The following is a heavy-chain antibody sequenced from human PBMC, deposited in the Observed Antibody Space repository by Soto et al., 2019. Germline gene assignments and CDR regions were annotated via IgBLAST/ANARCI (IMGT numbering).Heavy chain of an antibody. CDR1: GYTFTGYY. J-gene: IGHJ6*02. CDR2: INPNSGGT. CDR3: ARGGYYYDSSGYYDYYGMDV. V-gene: IGHV1-2*02. D-gene: IGHD3-22*01. Sequence: ASVKVSCKASGYTFTGYYMHWVRQAPGQGLEWMGWINPNSGGTNYAQKFQGRVTMTRDTSISTAYMELSRLRSDDTAVYYCARGGYYYDSSGYYDYYGMDVWGQGTTFTVSS.